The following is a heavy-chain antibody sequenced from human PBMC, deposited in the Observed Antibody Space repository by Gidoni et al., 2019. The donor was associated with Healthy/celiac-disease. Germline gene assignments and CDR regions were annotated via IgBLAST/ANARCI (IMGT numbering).Heavy chain of an antibody. CDR2: INPNSGGT. Sequence: QVQLVQSGAEVKKPGASVKVSCKASGYTFTGYYMHWVRQAPGQGLEWMGWINPNSGGTNYAQKFQGWVTMTRDTSISTAYMELSRLRSDDTAVYYCARGGAARYYYYYMDVWGKGTTVTVSS. J-gene: IGHJ6*03. V-gene: IGHV1-2*04. CDR3: ARGGAARYYYYYMDV. CDR1: GYTFTGYY. D-gene: IGHD6-6*01.